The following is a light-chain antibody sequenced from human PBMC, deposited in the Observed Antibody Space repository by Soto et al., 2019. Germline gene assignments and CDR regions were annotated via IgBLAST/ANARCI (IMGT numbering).Light chain of an antibody. Sequence: SYELTQPPSVSVSPGQTASITCSGDNLGAKYACWYQQKPGQSPVLDIYQDSKRPSGIPERFSGSNSGNTATLTVSGTQAMDEADYYGQAWDSSTAYVFGTGTKLTVL. V-gene: IGLV3-1*01. CDR2: QDS. CDR1: NLGAKY. CDR3: QAWDSSTAYV. J-gene: IGLJ1*01.